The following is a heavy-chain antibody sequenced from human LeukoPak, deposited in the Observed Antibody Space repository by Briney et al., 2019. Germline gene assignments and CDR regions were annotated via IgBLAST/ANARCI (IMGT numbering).Heavy chain of an antibody. CDR2: IKEDGSEK. D-gene: IGHD3-10*01. Sequence: GGSLRLSCAASGSTFSLYWMSWVRQAPGKGLEWVATIKEDGSEKYYVDSVKGRFTISRDNAKNSLYLEMNSLRAEDTAVYHCARLAPYYGSGINWGQGTMVTVSS. J-gene: IGHJ3*01. CDR1: GSTFSLYW. V-gene: IGHV3-7*01. CDR3: ARLAPYYGSGIN.